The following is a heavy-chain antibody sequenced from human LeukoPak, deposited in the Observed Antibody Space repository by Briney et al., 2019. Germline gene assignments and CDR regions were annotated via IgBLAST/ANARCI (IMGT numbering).Heavy chain of an antibody. D-gene: IGHD3-16*01. CDR2: ISGSGGST. V-gene: IGHV3-23*01. CDR1: GFTFSSYA. Sequence: PGGSLRLSCAASGFTFSSYAMSWVRQAPGKGLEWVSAISGSGGSTYYADSVKGRFTISRDNSKNTLYLQMNSLRAEDTAVYYCAKVPYYDYVWGSQPLDYWGQGTLVTVSS. J-gene: IGHJ4*02. CDR3: AKVPYYDYVWGSQPLDY.